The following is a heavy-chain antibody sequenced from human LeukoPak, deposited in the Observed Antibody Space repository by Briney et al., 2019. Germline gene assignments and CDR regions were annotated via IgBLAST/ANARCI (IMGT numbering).Heavy chain of an antibody. Sequence: PGGSLRLSCAASGFTFSSHAMSWVRQASGKGLEWVSAITGGGGSTYYADSVKGRFTISRDNSKNTLYLQMNSLRAEDTAVYYRAERGIGSGAFDYWGQGTLVTVSS. J-gene: IGHJ4*02. CDR3: AERGIGSGAFDY. CDR1: GFTFSSHA. V-gene: IGHV3-23*01. CDR2: ITGGGGST. D-gene: IGHD3-10*01.